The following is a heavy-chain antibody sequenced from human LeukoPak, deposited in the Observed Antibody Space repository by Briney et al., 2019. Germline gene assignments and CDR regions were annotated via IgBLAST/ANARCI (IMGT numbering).Heavy chain of an antibody. V-gene: IGHV3-53*01. CDR2: IYSGGST. CDR1: GFTVSSNY. D-gene: IGHD3-10*01. CDR3: ASLNYYGSGSYYTTDPLYYFDY. Sequence: PGGSLRLSCAASGFTVSSNYMSWVRQAPGKGLEWVSVIYSGGSTYYADSVKGRFTISRDNSKNTLYLQMNSLRAEDTAVYYCASLNYYGSGSYYTTDPLYYFDYWGQGTLVTVSS. J-gene: IGHJ4*02.